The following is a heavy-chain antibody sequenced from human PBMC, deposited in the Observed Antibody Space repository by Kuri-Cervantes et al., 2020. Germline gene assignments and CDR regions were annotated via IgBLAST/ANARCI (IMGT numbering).Heavy chain of an antibody. CDR2: ISYSGRT. Sequence: SETLSLTCTVSGASVSSTDYYWSWIRQPPGKELEWIGFISYSGRTNYNPSLKSRLTISLDIPKNQFSLKLSSVTAADTAVYYCARSRITRPGVYYFDCWGQGTLVTVSS. D-gene: IGHD3-10*01. V-gene: IGHV4-61*08. CDR1: GASVSSTDYY. J-gene: IGHJ4*02. CDR3: ARSRITRPGVYYFDC.